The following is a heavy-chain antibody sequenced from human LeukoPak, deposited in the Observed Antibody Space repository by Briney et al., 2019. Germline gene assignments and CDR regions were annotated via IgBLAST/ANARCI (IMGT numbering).Heavy chain of an antibody. V-gene: IGHV3-30-3*01. CDR1: GFTFSDSA. J-gene: IGHJ4*02. Sequence: GGSLRLSCAASGFTFSDSAIAWVRQSPGKGLECLAFISYDGSNKYYADSVKGRFTISRDNSKNTLYLQMNGLRAEDTAVYYCARDPIGYCSGGSCYFDYWGQGTLVTVSS. CDR2: ISYDGSNK. CDR3: ARDPIGYCSGGSCYFDY. D-gene: IGHD2-15*01.